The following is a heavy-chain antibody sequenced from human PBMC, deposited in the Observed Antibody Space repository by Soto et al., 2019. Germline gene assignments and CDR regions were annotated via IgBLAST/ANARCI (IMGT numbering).Heavy chain of an antibody. J-gene: IGHJ4*02. CDR2: IHYTGST. V-gene: IGHV4-30-4*01. CDR3: ARDFRKGFFDY. Sequence: VQLQESGPGLVRPAQTLSLTCTVSGGSISSGAYYWSWIRQPPGKGLEWIGYIHYTGSTYYNPSLKSRVTISGDTSKNQFSLKLSSVTAADPAVYYCARDFRKGFFDYWGQGTLVTVS. CDR1: GGSISSGAYY.